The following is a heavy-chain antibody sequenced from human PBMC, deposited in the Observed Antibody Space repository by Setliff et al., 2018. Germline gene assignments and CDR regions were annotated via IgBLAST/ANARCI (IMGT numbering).Heavy chain of an antibody. Sequence: SETLSLTCTVSGVSIRGFYWTWIRQSPKRGLEWLGYAFHTGKTDYNPSLMSRVIISIDMSRKQFSLKLSSVTAADTAMYFCARGGYNSRSGYSAYYYDYRGQGALVTVSS. D-gene: IGHD3-3*01. CDR3: ARGGYNSRSGYSAYYYDY. CDR2: AFHTGKT. J-gene: IGHJ4*02. CDR1: GVSIRGFY. V-gene: IGHV4-59*03.